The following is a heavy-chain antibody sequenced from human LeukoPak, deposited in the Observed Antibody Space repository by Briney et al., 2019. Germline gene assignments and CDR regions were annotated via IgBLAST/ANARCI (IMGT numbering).Heavy chain of an antibody. Sequence: SQTLSLTCTVSGGSISSGGYYWSWIRQHPGQGLEWIGYIYYSGSTYYNPSLKSRVTISVDTSKNQFSLKLSSVTAADTAVYYCARDGSSGWYHKGAFDIWGQGTMVTVSS. CDR2: IYYSGST. V-gene: IGHV4-31*03. J-gene: IGHJ3*02. D-gene: IGHD6-19*01. CDR1: GGSISSGGYY. CDR3: ARDGSSGWYHKGAFDI.